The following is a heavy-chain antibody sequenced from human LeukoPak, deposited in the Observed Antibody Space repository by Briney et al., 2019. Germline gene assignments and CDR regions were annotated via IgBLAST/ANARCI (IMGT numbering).Heavy chain of an antibody. CDR3: ARDGVVVTATSAFDI. CDR1: GGSFSGYY. CDR2: INHSGST. D-gene: IGHD2-21*02. Sequence: PSETLSLTCAVYGGSFSGYYWSWIRQPPGKGLEWIGEINHSGSTNYNPSLKSRVTISVDTSKNQFSLKLSSVTAADTAVYYCARDGVVVTATSAFDIWGQGTMVTVSP. V-gene: IGHV4-34*01. J-gene: IGHJ3*02.